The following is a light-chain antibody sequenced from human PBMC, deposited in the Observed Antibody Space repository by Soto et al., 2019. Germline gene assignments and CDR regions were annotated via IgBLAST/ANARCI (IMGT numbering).Light chain of an antibody. Sequence: AIQFTQSPASLAASVGDRVTITCRASQGISSALAWYQQKPGKAPKLLIYDASSLESGVPSRFSGSGSGTDFTLTISSLQPEDFATYYCQQFNNDPITFGQGTRLEI. CDR2: DAS. CDR1: QGISSA. V-gene: IGKV1D-13*01. CDR3: QQFNNDPIT. J-gene: IGKJ5*01.